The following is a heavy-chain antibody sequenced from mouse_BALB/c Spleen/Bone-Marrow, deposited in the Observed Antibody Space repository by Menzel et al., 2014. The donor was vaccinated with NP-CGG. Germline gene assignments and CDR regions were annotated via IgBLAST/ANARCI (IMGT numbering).Heavy chain of an antibody. CDR3: ARGVRHFDY. Sequence: QVQLQQSGPGLVPPSQSLSITCTVSGFSLTTYGVHWVRQPPGKGLEWLGVIWAGGSTNYTSALMSRLSISKDNSKSXVFLKMSSLQDDDTAMYYCARGVRHFDYWGQGTTLTVSS. CDR1: GFSLTTYG. J-gene: IGHJ2*01. CDR2: IWAGGST. V-gene: IGHV2-9*02.